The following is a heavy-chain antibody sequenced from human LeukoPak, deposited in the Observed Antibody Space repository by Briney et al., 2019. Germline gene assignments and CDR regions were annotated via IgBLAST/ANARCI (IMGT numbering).Heavy chain of an antibody. CDR3: ARGGLSGYYIPLDY. Sequence: TGGSLRLSCAASGFTFSSYSMNWVRQAPGKGLEWVSSISSSSSYIYYADSVKGRFTISRDNAKNSLYLQMNSLRAEDTAVYYCARGGLSGYYIPLDYWGQGTLVTVSS. CDR1: GFTFSSYS. CDR2: ISSSSSYI. J-gene: IGHJ4*02. D-gene: IGHD3-3*01. V-gene: IGHV3-21*01.